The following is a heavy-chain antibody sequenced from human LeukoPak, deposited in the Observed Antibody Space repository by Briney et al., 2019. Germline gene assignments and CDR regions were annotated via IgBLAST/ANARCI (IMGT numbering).Heavy chain of an antibody. V-gene: IGHV3-11*01. CDR2: ISSNGTVS. CDR1: GFSFSDYY. J-gene: IGHJ2*01. Sequence: GGSLRLSCASSGFSFSDYYMSWIRQPPGKGLEWISYISSNGTVSFYADSVKGRFTISRDNAKTSFYLEMHSLRAADTAVYYCARVLRDYYDTSGYNYSYFDSWGRGTLVTVSS. D-gene: IGHD3-22*01. CDR3: ARVLRDYYDTSGYNYSYFDS.